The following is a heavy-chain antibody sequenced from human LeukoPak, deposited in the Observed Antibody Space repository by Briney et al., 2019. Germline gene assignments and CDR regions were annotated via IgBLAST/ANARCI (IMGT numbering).Heavy chain of an antibody. D-gene: IGHD3-10*01. V-gene: IGHV4-59*01. Sequence: SETLSLACTVSGGSFSIYYWTWIRQPPGKGLEWIGYIYYSGSTNYNPSLKSRVTISVDTSKNQFSLKLTSVTAADTAVYYCAKGGGDYYYGMDVWGQGTTVIVSS. CDR3: AKGGGDYYYGMDV. J-gene: IGHJ6*02. CDR2: IYYSGST. CDR1: GGSFSIYY.